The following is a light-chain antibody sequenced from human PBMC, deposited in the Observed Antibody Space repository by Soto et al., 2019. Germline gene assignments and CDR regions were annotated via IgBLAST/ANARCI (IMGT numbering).Light chain of an antibody. CDR2: WAS. V-gene: IGKV4-1*01. CDR3: QQYYTTPRALT. CDR1: QSLLYRSDNYNY. J-gene: IGKJ5*01. Sequence: DIVMTQSPDSLAVSLGERATINCKSSQSLLYRSDNYNYLAWYQQKPGQPPKLLIYWASIRVSGVPARFSGGGSGTDFTLTISSLQAEDAATYYCQQYYTTPRALTFGQGTRLEIK.